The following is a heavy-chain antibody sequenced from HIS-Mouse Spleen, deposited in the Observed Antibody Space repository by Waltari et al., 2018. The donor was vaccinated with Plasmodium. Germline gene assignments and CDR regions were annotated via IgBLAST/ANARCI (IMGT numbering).Heavy chain of an antibody. Sequence: EVQLVESGGGLVQPGGSLRLSCAASGFTFSSYWMPWVRQAPGKGLVGVSRINSDGSSTSYADSVKGRFTISRDNAKNTLYLQMNSLRAEDTAVYYCARVGDFWSGYCNDYWGQGTLVTVSS. V-gene: IGHV3-74*01. CDR1: GFTFSSYW. CDR2: INSDGSST. J-gene: IGHJ4*02. CDR3: ARVGDFWSGYCNDY. D-gene: IGHD3-3*01.